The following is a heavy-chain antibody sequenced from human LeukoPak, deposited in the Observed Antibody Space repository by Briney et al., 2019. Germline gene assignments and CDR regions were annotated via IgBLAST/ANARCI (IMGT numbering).Heavy chain of an antibody. D-gene: IGHD2-15*01. V-gene: IGHV3-30*03. Sequence: QPGRSLRLSCAASGFTFSSYGMHWVRQAPGKGLEWVAVISYDGSNKYYADSVKGRFTISRDNSKNTLYLQMNSLRAEDTAVYYCASFYSYYFDYWGQGTLVTVSS. CDR2: ISYDGSNK. CDR1: GFTFSSYG. CDR3: ASFYSYYFDY. J-gene: IGHJ4*02.